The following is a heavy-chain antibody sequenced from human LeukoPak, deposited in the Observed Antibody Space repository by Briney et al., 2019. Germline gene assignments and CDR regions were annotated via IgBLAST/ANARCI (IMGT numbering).Heavy chain of an antibody. CDR2: ISSSGSTI. CDR1: GSTFSSYG. CDR3: ARGYNYYYYMDV. J-gene: IGHJ6*03. V-gene: IGHV3-48*04. Sequence: GGSLRLSCAASGSTFSSYGMRWVRQAPGKGLEWISYISSSGSTIYYADSMKGRFNISRDNAKNSVYLQMDSLRAEDTAVYYCARGYNYYYYMDVWGKGTTVTVAS.